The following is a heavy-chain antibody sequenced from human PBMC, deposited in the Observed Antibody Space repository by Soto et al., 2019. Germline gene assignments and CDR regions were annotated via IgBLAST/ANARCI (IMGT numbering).Heavy chain of an antibody. Sequence: EVQLLESGGGLVQPGGSLRLSCAASGFTFSSYAMNWVRQAPGNGLEWVSAISSSGGSTYYADSVKGRFTISRDNSKNTLYLQMDTLTAEDTAVYYCAKASTWYPYFDYWGQGTLVNVSS. V-gene: IGHV3-23*01. D-gene: IGHD6-13*01. CDR3: AKASTWYPYFDY. CDR2: ISSSGGST. J-gene: IGHJ4*02. CDR1: GFTFSSYA.